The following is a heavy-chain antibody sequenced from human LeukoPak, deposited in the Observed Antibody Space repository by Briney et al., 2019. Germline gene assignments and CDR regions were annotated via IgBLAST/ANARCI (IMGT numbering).Heavy chain of an antibody. Sequence: GASVKVSCKASGYTFTGYYMHWVRQAPGQGLEGMGWINPNSGGTNYAQKFQGMVTMTRDTSITTAYMELSRLRSDDTAVYYCARDLSYGNWFDPWGQGTLVTVSS. CDR2: INPNSGGT. CDR3: ARDLSYGNWFDP. J-gene: IGHJ5*02. D-gene: IGHD4-17*01. V-gene: IGHV1-2*02. CDR1: GYTFTGYY.